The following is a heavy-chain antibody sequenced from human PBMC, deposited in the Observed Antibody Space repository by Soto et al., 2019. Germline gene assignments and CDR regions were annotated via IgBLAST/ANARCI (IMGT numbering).Heavy chain of an antibody. V-gene: IGHV3-7*01. Sequence: GGSLTLSCAASGFLFNNFWMTWVRQAPGKGLEWVANIKQDGSETYYVDSVKGRFTISRDNAKDSLYLQMNSLRAEDTAMYYCARDTGATVAGTFDYWGQGALVTVSS. CDR2: IKQDGSET. J-gene: IGHJ4*02. CDR3: ARDTGATVAGTFDY. D-gene: IGHD6-19*01. CDR1: GFLFNNFW.